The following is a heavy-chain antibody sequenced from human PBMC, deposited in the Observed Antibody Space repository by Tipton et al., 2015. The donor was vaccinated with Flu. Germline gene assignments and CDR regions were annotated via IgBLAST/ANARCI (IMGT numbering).Heavy chain of an antibody. CDR1: GYTFTGYY. Sequence: QVQLVQSGAEVKKPGASVKVSCKASGYTFTGYYMHWVRQAPGQGPEWMGWINPNSGGTNYAQKFQGRVTMTRDTSISTAYMELSRLRSDDTAVYYCARDPESIAAAGNFDYWGQGTLVTVSS. V-gene: IGHV1-2*02. CDR3: ARDPESIAAAGNFDY. J-gene: IGHJ4*02. CDR2: INPNSGGT. D-gene: IGHD6-13*01.